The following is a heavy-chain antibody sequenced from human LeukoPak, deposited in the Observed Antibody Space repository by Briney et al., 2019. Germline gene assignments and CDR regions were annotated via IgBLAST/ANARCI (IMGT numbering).Heavy chain of an antibody. CDR3: ARSKGFSYANYFDY. CDR2: IYPGDSDT. V-gene: IGHV5-51*03. Sequence: GESLKISCMGSGYTFITYWIGWVRQMPGKGLEWMGVIYPGDSDTRYSPSFQGQVTISADKSISTAHLQWNSLKASDTAMYYCARSKGFSYANYFDYWGQGTLVTVSS. CDR1: GYTFITYW. J-gene: IGHJ4*02. D-gene: IGHD5-18*01.